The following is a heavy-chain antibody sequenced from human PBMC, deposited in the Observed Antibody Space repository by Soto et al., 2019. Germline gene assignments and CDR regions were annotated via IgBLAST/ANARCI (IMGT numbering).Heavy chain of an antibody. J-gene: IGHJ4*02. D-gene: IGHD6-13*01. V-gene: IGHV3-11*01. CDR3: VRPYYSSSWFPFDR. CDR2: IDSGDGAT. CDR1: GFDFGDYY. Sequence: GGSLRLSCTGSGFDFGDYYMSWIRQAPGKGLEWVSYIDSGDGATYYTDSVKGRFTISRDNAKKTVYLQMSSLRVEDTALYYCVRPYYSSSWFPFDRWGQGTLVTVS.